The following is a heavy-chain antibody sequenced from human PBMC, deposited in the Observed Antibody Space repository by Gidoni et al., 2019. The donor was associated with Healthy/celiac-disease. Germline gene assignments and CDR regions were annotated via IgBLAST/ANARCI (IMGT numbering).Heavy chain of an antibody. V-gene: IGHV3-21*01. CDR2: ISSSSSYI. J-gene: IGHJ4*02. CDR1: GLTFSSNS. CDR3: ARDPNDYAFSRRYYFDY. Sequence: EVQLVDSGGGLVNPGVSLRLSCAASGLTFSSNSMNWVRQAPGKGLEWGSSISSSSSYICYADSVKGRFTNSRDNAKNSLYLQMNSLRAEDTAVYYCARDPNDYAFSRRYYFDYWGQGTLVTVSS. D-gene: IGHD4-17*01.